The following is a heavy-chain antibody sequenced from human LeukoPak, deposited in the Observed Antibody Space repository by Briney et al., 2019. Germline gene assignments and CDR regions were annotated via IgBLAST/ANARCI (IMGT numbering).Heavy chain of an antibody. CDR3: ARGTRNYEILTGYSGYYFDN. Sequence: ASVKVSCKASGYTFTSYGISWVRQAPGQGLEWMGWISAYNGNRNYAQKLQGRVTMTTDTSTSTAYMELRSLRSDDTAVYYCARGTRNYEILTGYSGYYFDNWGQGTLVTVSS. CDR2: ISAYNGNR. J-gene: IGHJ4*02. D-gene: IGHD3-9*01. V-gene: IGHV1-18*01. CDR1: GYTFTSYG.